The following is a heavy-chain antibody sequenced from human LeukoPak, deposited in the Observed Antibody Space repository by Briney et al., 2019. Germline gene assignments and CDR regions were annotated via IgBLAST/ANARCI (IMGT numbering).Heavy chain of an antibody. CDR3: ARAVATVYYYGMDV. CDR2: IYYSGST. V-gene: IGHV4-30-4*01. CDR1: GGSISSGDYY. J-gene: IGHJ6*04. Sequence: PSQTLSLTCTVSGGSISSGDYYWSWIRQPPGKGLEWNGYIYYSGSTYYNPSLKSRFTISVDTSKNQFSLKLSSVTAADTAVYYCARAVATVYYYGMDVWGKGTTVTVSS. D-gene: IGHD5-12*01.